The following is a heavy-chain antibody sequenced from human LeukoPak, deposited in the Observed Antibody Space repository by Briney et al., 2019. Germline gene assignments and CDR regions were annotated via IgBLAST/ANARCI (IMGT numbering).Heavy chain of an antibody. CDR2: ISSSSSSYI. CDR3: ARDRWFGELLSLGMDV. CDR1: GFTFSSYS. D-gene: IGHD3-10*01. Sequence: PGGSLRLSCAASGFTFSSYSMNWVRQAPGKGLEWVSSISSSSSSYIYYADSVKGRFTISRDNAKNSLYLQMNSLRAEDTAVYYCARDRWFGELLSLGMDVWGQGTTVTVSS. J-gene: IGHJ6*02. V-gene: IGHV3-21*01.